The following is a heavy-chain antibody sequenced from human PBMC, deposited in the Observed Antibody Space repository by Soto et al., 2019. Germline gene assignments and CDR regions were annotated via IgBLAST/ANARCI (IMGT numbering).Heavy chain of an antibody. CDR2: ITIRTGNI. D-gene: IGHD2-2*03. Sequence: PGGSLRPSCEASGFTISGCSMNWVRQAPAKGLEWLAYITIRTGNIVYADSVRGRFTISADNAENSVFLQMNSLRDEDTAVYFCVRDRDLDREMFNADLWGQGSLVTIPS. CDR1: GFTISGCS. CDR3: VRDRDLDREMFNADL. J-gene: IGHJ4*01. V-gene: IGHV3-48*02.